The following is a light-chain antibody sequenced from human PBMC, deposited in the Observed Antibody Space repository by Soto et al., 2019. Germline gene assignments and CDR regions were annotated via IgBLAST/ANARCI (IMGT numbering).Light chain of an antibody. J-gene: IGKJ2*01. CDR1: QRITTY. CDR3: QQSYSTPYT. CDR2: TAA. Sequence: HMTQSPSSLSASVGDRVTITCRASQRITTYLNWYQQKPGKAPKLLISTAATLQGGVPSRFSGGGSGTDFALTITTLQPEDFATYFCQQSYSTPYTFGQGTKLEIK. V-gene: IGKV1-39*01.